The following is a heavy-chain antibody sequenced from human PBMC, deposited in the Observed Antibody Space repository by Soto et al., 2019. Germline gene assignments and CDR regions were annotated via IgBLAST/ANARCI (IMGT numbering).Heavy chain of an antibody. J-gene: IGHJ4*02. CDR3: AKVLEFNYDSSAPVWHY. V-gene: IGHV3-23*01. CDR1: GFTFSSYA. CDR2: ISGSGGST. Sequence: GGSLRLSCAASGFTFSSYAMSWVRQAPGKGLEWVSAISGSGGSTHYADSVKGRFTISRDNSKNTLFLQMNSLRAEDTAVYYCAKVLEFNYDSSAPVWHYWGQGTLVT. D-gene: IGHD3-22*01.